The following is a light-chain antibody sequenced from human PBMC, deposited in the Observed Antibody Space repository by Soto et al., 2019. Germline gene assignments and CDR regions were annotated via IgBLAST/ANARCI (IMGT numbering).Light chain of an antibody. CDR3: NSHTISNTRV. J-gene: IGLJ1*01. V-gene: IGLV2-14*01. CDR1: SSDVGGSDY. Sequence: QSVLAQPRSVSGSPGQSVTISCTGTSSDVGGSDYVSWYQQHPGKAPKLMIYDVSNRPSGVSNRFSGSKSGYTASLTISGLLAEDEADYYCNSHTISNTRVFGTGTKVTVL. CDR2: DVS.